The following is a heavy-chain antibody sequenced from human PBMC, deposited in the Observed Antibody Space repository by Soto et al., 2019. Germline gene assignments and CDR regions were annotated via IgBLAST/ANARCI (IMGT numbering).Heavy chain of an antibody. D-gene: IGHD6-19*01. CDR2: IYYSGST. J-gene: IGHJ5*02. CDR1: GGSISPYY. Sequence: SETLSLTCTVSGGSISPYYWSWIRQPPGQRLEWIAYIYYSGSTSYNPSLKSRLTISVDTSKNQFSVRLSSVTAADTAMYYCARLSSAWQDNWFDPWGQGTLVTVSS. V-gene: IGHV4-59*01. CDR3: ARLSSAWQDNWFDP.